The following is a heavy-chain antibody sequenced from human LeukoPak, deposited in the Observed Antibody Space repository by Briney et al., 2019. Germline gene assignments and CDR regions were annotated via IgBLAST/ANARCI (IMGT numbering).Heavy chain of an antibody. J-gene: IGHJ6*03. CDR2: IYYSGST. CDR3: ARGFLGYDSDDYMDV. D-gene: IGHD3-22*01. CDR1: GGSISSYY. Sequence: PSETLSLTCTVSGGSISSYYWSWIRQPPGKGLEWIGYIYYSGSTNYNPSLKSRVTISVDTSKNQFSLKLSSVTAADTAVYYCARGFLGYDSDDYMDVWGKGTTVTVSS. V-gene: IGHV4-59*01.